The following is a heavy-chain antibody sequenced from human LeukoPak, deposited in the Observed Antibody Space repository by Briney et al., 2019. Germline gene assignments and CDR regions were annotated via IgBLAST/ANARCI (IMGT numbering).Heavy chain of an antibody. CDR1: GFTFSSFG. Sequence: PGGSLRLSCAASGFTFSSFGMTWVRQAPGKGLEWVAVIWYDGNNKYYADSVKGRFTISRDNSKNTLYLQMNSLRAEDTAVYYCARSTSSEYDIYHFDYWGQGTLVTVSS. CDR3: ARSTSSEYDIYHFDY. V-gene: IGHV3-33*08. D-gene: IGHD3-9*01. CDR2: IWYDGNNK. J-gene: IGHJ4*02.